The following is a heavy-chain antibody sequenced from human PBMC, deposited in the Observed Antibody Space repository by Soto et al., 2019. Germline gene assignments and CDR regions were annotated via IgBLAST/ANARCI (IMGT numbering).Heavy chain of an antibody. V-gene: IGHV4-59*01. D-gene: IGHD2-2*01. Sequence: SETLSLTCTVSGGSISSYYWSWIRQPPGKGLEWIGYIYYSGSTNYNPSLKSRVTISVDTSKNQFSLKLSSVTAADTAVYYCARFHGTYCSSTSCYYFDYWGQGTLVTVSS. CDR3: ARFHGTYCSSTSCYYFDY. CDR1: GGSISSYY. J-gene: IGHJ4*02. CDR2: IYYSGST.